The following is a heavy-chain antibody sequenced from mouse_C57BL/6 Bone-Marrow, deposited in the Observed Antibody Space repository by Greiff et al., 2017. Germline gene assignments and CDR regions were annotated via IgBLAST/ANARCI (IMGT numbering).Heavy chain of an antibody. V-gene: IGHV5-12*01. CDR2: ISNGGGST. J-gene: IGHJ2*01. D-gene: IGHD4-1*01. CDR3: ARKANWDRDYFDY. Sequence: EVQLVESGGGLVQPGGSLKLSCAASGFTFSDYYMYWVRQTPEKRLEWVAYISNGGGSTYYPDTVKGRFTISRDNAKNTLYLQMSRLKSEETAMYYCARKANWDRDYFDYWGQGTTLTVSS. CDR1: GFTFSDYY.